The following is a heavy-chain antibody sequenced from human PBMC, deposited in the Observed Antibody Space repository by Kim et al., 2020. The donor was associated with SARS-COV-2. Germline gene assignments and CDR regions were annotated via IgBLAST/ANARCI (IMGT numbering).Heavy chain of an antibody. V-gene: IGHV4-31*03. D-gene: IGHD3-9*01. CDR2: IYYSGST. CDR1: GGSISSGGYY. Sequence: SETLSLTCTVSGGSISSGGYYWSWIRQHPGKGLEWIGYIYYSGSTYYNPSLKSRVTISVDTSKNQFSLKLSSVTAADTAVYYCARAVPGRPRTYDIFPNYYYYGMDVWGQGTTVTVSS. J-gene: IGHJ6*02. CDR3: ARAVPGRPRTYDIFPNYYYYGMDV.